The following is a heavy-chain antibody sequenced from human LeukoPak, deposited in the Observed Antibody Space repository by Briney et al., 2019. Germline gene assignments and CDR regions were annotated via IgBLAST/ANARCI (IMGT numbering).Heavy chain of an antibody. Sequence: ASVKVSCKASGYTFTGYYMHWVRQAPGQGLEWMGWINPNSGGTNYAQKFQGRVTMTMDTSISTAYMELSRLRSDDTAVYYCARVGCGGDCFDYWGQGTLVTVSS. J-gene: IGHJ4*02. CDR3: ARVGCGGDCFDY. CDR1: GYTFTGYY. D-gene: IGHD2-21*01. V-gene: IGHV1-2*02. CDR2: INPNSGGT.